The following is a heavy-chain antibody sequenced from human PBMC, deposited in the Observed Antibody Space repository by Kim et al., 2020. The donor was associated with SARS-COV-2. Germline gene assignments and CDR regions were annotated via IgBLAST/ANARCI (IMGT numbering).Heavy chain of an antibody. J-gene: IGHJ3*02. V-gene: IGHV3-33*08. CDR3: ATVAGRAPFDI. CDR1: GFNFRVYG. CDR2: IWNDGTTK. Sequence: GGSLRLSCVASGFNFRVYGMHWVRQAPGKGLEWLAVIWNDGTTKSYADSVKGRFTISRDNSKNTLYLQMDSLRGEDTAVYYCATVAGRAPFDIWGQGPLVTVSS.